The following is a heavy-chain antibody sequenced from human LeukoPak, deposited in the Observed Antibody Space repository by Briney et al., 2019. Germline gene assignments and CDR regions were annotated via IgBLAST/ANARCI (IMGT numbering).Heavy chain of an antibody. Sequence: GESLKISCAASGFTFSSYGMHWVRQAPGKGLEWVAFIRYDGSNKYYADSVKGRFTISRDNSKNTLYLQMNSLRAEDTAVYYCAKADCSSTSCYSGDFDYWGQGTLVTVSS. V-gene: IGHV3-30*02. CDR2: IRYDGSNK. D-gene: IGHD2-2*02. J-gene: IGHJ4*02. CDR3: AKADCSSTSCYSGDFDY. CDR1: GFTFSSYG.